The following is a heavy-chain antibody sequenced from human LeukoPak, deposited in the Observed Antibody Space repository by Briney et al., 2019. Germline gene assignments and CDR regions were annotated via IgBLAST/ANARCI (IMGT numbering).Heavy chain of an antibody. Sequence: GGSLRLSCAASGFTFSNYAMTWVRQASGKGLEWVSGIDWDGGRITYVDSVKGRFTISRDNTKKSLYLQMNSLRAEDTAFYYCARGRQQPLDYWGQGTLVTVSS. V-gene: IGHV3-20*04. J-gene: IGHJ4*02. CDR2: IDWDGGRI. CDR3: ARGRQQPLDY. CDR1: GFTFSNYA. D-gene: IGHD6-13*01.